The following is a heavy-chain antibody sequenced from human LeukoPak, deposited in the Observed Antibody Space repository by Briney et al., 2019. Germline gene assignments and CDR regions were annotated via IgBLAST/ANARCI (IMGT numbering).Heavy chain of an antibody. J-gene: IGHJ4*02. Sequence: GGSLRLSCTASGFTFSNYGMHWVRQAPGKGLEWVAFIRYDGSEKYYADSVKGRITISRDNSKNTLYVQINSLRAEDTAVYYCAKGKDYYLDYWGQGTLVTVSS. CDR2: IRYDGSEK. V-gene: IGHV3-30*02. CDR1: GFTFSNYG. D-gene: IGHD3-10*01. CDR3: AKGKDYYLDY.